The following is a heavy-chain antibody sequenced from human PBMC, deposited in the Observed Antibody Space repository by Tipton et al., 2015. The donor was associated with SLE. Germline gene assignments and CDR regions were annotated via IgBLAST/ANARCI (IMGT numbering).Heavy chain of an antibody. CDR3: ARHTNTWVRYYYYYLDV. CDR1: GFTFGASG. V-gene: IGHV3-49*04. J-gene: IGHJ6*03. Sequence: RSLRLSCTASGFTFGASGVTWVRQAPGGGLEWVGFIRGKAYDGTTEYAASVRGRFTISRDDSKGIAYLHMTFLKAEDTAVYYCARHTNTWVRYYYYYLDVWGRGTTVTVSS. CDR2: IRGKAYDGTT. D-gene: IGHD2-2*01.